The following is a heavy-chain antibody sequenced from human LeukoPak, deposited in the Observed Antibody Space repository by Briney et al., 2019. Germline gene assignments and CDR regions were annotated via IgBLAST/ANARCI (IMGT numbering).Heavy chain of an antibody. CDR2: ISSGGSYI. J-gene: IGHJ4*02. Sequence: GGSLRLSCAASGFTFSDYAMNWVRQAPGKGLEWVSSISSGGSYISYADSVKGRFTVSRDNAKDSLFLQMRSLRDEDTAVYYCARGPALFCTSSSCLDGVDWGQGTLVSVSS. D-gene: IGHD2-2*01. CDR3: ARGPALFCTSSSCLDGVD. V-gene: IGHV3-21*01. CDR1: GFTFSDYA.